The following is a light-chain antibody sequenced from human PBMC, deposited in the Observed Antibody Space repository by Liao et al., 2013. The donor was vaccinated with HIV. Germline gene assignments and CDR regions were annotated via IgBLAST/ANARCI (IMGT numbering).Light chain of an antibody. J-gene: IGLJ3*02. CDR2: KDI. V-gene: IGLV3-25*03. CDR3: QSADSSGAYPNWV. Sequence: SYELTQPPSVSVSPGQTASITCSGDKLGDKYACWYQQKPDQAPVLVLYKDIERPSGIPGRFSGSSSGTTVTLTISGVQAEDEADYYCQSADSSGAYPNWVFGGGTKLTVL. CDR1: KLGDKY.